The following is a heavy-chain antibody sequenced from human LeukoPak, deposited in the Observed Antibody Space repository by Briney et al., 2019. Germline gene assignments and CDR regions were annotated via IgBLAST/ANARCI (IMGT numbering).Heavy chain of an antibody. CDR1: GFTFSSYS. J-gene: IGHJ4*02. CDR3: ARGDSSSWYVFDY. Sequence: GGSLRLSCAASGFTFSSYSMNWVRQAPGKGLEWVSPISSSSSYIYYADSVKGRFTMSRDNAKSSLYLQMNRLRAEYTAVYDCARGDSSSWYVFDYWGQGTLVTVSS. D-gene: IGHD6-13*01. V-gene: IGHV3-21*06. CDR2: ISSSSSYI.